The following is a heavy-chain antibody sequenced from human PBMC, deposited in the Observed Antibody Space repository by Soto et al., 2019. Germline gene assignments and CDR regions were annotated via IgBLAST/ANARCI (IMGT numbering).Heavy chain of an antibody. V-gene: IGHV1-18*04. Sequence: QVQLVQSGAEVKKPGASVKVSCKASGYTFTSYGISWVRQAPGQGLEWMGWSSAYNGNTNYAQKLQGRVTMTTDTTTSTAYMELRSLRSDDTAVYYCARDLGYSSSWPEFRDAFDIWGQGTMVTVSS. D-gene: IGHD6-13*01. CDR1: GYTFTSYG. J-gene: IGHJ3*02. CDR3: ARDLGYSSSWPEFRDAFDI. CDR2: SSAYNGNT.